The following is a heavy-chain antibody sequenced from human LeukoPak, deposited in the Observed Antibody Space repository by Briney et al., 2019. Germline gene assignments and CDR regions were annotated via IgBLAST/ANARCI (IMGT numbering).Heavy chain of an antibody. CDR2: ISAYNGNT. CDR3: ARDGYGDSLKLDY. CDR1: GYTFTSYD. J-gene: IGHJ4*02. Sequence: ASVKVSCKAPGYTFTSYDINWVRQAPGQGLEWMGWISAYNGNTNYAQKLQGRVTMTTDTSTNTAYMELRSLRSDDTAAYYCARDGYGDSLKLDYWGQGTLVTVSS. D-gene: IGHD4-17*01. V-gene: IGHV1-18*01.